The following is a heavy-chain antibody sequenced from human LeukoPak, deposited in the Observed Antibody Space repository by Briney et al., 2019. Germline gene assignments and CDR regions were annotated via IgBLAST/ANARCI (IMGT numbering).Heavy chain of an antibody. CDR3: ERGGTAMEVDY. V-gene: IGHV1-46*01. Sequence: GASVKVSCKASGYTFTSYYMHWVRQAPGQGLEWMGIINPSGGSTSYAQKFQGRVTITRDKSTSTVYMELSSLRSEDTAVYYCERGGTAMEVDYWGQGTLVTVSS. CDR2: INPSGGST. J-gene: IGHJ4*02. D-gene: IGHD5-18*01. CDR1: GYTFTSYY.